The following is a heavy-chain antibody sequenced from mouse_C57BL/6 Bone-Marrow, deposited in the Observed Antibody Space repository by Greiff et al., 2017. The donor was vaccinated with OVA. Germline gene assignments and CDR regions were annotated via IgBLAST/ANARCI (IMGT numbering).Heavy chain of an antibody. D-gene: IGHD2-3*01. CDR3: VRHDGYSWYFDV. CDR2: IRSKSNNYAT. V-gene: IGHV10-1*01. CDR1: GFSFNTYA. Sequence: EVQLVESGGGLVQPTGSLKLSCAASGFSFNTYAMNWVRQAPGKGLEWVARIRSKSNNYATYYADSVKDRFTISSDDSESMLYLQMNNLKTEDTAMYYGVRHDGYSWYFDVWGTVSTFSISS. J-gene: IGHJ1*03.